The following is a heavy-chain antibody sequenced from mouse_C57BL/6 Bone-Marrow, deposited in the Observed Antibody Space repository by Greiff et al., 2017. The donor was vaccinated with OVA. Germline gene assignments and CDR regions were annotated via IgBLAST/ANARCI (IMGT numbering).Heavy chain of an antibody. CDR3: AREGAHTLYAMDY. J-gene: IGHJ4*01. D-gene: IGHD1-3*01. CDR2: IYPRSGNT. V-gene: IGHV1-81*01. CDR1: GYTFTSYG. Sequence: QVQLQQSGAELARPGASVKLSCKASGYTFTSYGISWVKQRTGQGLEWIGEIYPRSGNTYYNEKFKGKATLTADKSASTAYMELRSLTSEDSAVYYYAREGAHTLYAMDYWGQGTSVTVSS.